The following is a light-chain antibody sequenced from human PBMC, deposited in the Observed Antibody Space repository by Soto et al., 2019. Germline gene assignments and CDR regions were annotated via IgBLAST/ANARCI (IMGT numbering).Light chain of an antibody. Sequence: VHVEKLPIIYKKSCSKIGNDYVSWYQQLPGTAPKLLIYDNYKRPSGIPDRFSGSKSGTSGTLGITGLQIGDEANDYLRTWDSMLCAYVFVTVSKFPVL. J-gene: IGLJ1*01. CDR2: DNY. CDR3: RTWDSMLCAYV. CDR1: CSKIGNDY. V-gene: IGLV1-51*01.